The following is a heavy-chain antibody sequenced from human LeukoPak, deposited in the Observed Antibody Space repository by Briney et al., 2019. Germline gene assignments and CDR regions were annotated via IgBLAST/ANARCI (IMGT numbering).Heavy chain of an antibody. J-gene: IGHJ4*02. Sequence: SVKVSCKASGGTFSSYAISWVRQAPGQGLEWTGGIIPIFGTANYAQKFQGRVTITADESTSTAYMELSSLRSEDTAVYYCAREQTNGGVIVIPLFDYWGQGTLVTVSS. CDR2: IIPIFGTA. CDR3: AREQTNGGVIVIPLFDY. D-gene: IGHD3-16*02. CDR1: GGTFSSYA. V-gene: IGHV1-69*01.